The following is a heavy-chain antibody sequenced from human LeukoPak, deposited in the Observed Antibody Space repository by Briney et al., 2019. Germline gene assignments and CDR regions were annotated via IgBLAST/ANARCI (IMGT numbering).Heavy chain of an antibody. CDR3: ARAGFYSGWYVVDF. D-gene: IGHD6-19*01. CDR2: IYSGGNT. V-gene: IGHV3-53*03. Sequence: GGSLRLSCAASGFTVSNNYMSWVRPRPGKGLEWVSVIYSGGNTYYADSVRGRFTISRDNSQNTLYLQMNSLRVDDTALYFCARAGFYSGWYVVDFWGHGTLVTVSS. CDR1: GFTVSNNY. J-gene: IGHJ4*01.